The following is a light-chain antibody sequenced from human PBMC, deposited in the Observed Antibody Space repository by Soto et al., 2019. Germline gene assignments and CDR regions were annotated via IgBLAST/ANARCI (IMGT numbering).Light chain of an antibody. CDR2: TAS. V-gene: IGKV1-39*01. CDR1: QSVSKY. Sequence: DIPMTQFPSSLSASIGDRVTITCRASQSVSKYLNWFQHKPGRAPKLLIYTASTLESGVPSRFSGGDSGTDFTLTINSLHPEDVGTYYCQQPYTAPSTFGPGT. CDR3: QQPYTAPST. J-gene: IGKJ3*01.